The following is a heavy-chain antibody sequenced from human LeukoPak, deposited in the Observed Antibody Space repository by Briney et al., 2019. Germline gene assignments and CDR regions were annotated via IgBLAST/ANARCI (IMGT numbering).Heavy chain of an antibody. CDR3: ARVYSSLEY. Sequence: PGGSLRLSCAASGFTFSSYEMIWVRQAPGKGLEWVSFISRSGTTTHYADSVKGRFTISRDNARNSLYLQMNSLRADDTAVYYCARVYSSLEYWGRGSLVTVSS. D-gene: IGHD2-15*01. V-gene: IGHV3-48*03. J-gene: IGHJ4*02. CDR1: GFTFSSYE. CDR2: ISRSGTTT.